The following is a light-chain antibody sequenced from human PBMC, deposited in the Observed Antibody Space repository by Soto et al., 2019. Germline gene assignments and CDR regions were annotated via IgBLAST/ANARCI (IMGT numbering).Light chain of an antibody. CDR2: GAS. V-gene: IGKV3-15*01. Sequence: EIGMTQSPSTLSVSTGERATLSCRASQSVSSNLAWYQQKPGQAPRLLIYGASTRATGIPARFSGSGSGTEFTLTISSLQSEDFAVYYCQQYNNWPPKTFGQGTKVDIK. CDR1: QSVSSN. J-gene: IGKJ1*01. CDR3: QQYNNWPPKT.